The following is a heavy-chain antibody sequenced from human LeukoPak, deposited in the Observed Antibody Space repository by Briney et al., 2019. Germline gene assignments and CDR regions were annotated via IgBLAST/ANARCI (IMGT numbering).Heavy chain of an antibody. D-gene: IGHD4-11*01. Sequence: ASVKVSCKASGYSFTSYAMNWVRQAPGQGLEWMGWINPNSGGTNYAQKFQGWVTMTRDTSISTAYMELSRLRSDDTAVYYCARGPNQTVTTPTNNWFDPWGQGTLVTVSS. CDR2: INPNSGGT. CDR1: GYSFTSYA. CDR3: ARGPNQTVTTPTNNWFDP. J-gene: IGHJ5*02. V-gene: IGHV1-2*04.